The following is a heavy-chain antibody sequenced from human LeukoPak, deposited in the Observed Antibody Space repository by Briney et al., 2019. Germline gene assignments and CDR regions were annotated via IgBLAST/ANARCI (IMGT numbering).Heavy chain of an antibody. V-gene: IGHV4-59*01. CDR2: IYYSGST. J-gene: IGHJ3*02. Sequence: SSETLSLTCTVSGGSISSCYWSWIRQPPGKGLEWIGYIYYSGSTNYNPSLKSRVTISVDTSKNQFSLKLSSVTAADTAVYYCARDSPYYDSSGYQGSFDIWGQGTMVTVSS. D-gene: IGHD3-22*01. CDR1: GGSISSCY. CDR3: ARDSPYYDSSGYQGSFDI.